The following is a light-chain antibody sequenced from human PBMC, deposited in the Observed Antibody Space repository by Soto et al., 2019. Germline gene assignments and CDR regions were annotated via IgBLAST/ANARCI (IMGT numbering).Light chain of an antibody. Sequence: LTQAPGTLDLSPGERAPLSCRASQSVSSSYLAWYQQKPGQAPRLVIYGASSRASAVPDRFSGSGSGADFTLTISRLEPEDFAVYYCQESGSSPLTFCGGTSVDIK. CDR3: QESGSSPLT. CDR2: GAS. J-gene: IGKJ4*01. V-gene: IGKV3-20*01. CDR1: QSVSSSY.